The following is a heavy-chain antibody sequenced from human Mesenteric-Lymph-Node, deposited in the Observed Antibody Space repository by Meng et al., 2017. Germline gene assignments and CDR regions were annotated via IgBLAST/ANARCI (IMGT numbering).Heavy chain of an antibody. CDR1: GFTFSSYE. J-gene: IGHJ3*02. CDR3: ARDLWDYYDSSGYYDAFDI. Sequence: GESLKISCAASGFTFSSYEMNWVRQAPGKGLEWVSYISSSGSTIYYADSVKGRFTISRDNAKNSLYLQMNSLRAEDTAVYYCARDLWDYYDSSGYYDAFDIWGQGTMVTVSS. CDR2: ISSSGSTI. V-gene: IGHV3-48*03. D-gene: IGHD3-22*01.